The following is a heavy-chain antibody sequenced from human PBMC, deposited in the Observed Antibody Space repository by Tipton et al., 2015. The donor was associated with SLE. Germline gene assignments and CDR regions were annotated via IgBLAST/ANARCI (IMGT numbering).Heavy chain of an antibody. CDR2: VYSSGTT. CDR3: ARDGGSSWSLDAFDT. D-gene: IGHD6-13*01. J-gene: IGHJ3*02. CDR1: GASIRSGSYY. Sequence: LRLSCTVSGASIRSGSYYWNWIRQPAGKGLEWIGRVYSSGTTNYNSSLKSRVTISVDTSKNQFSLKLSSVTAADTAVYYCARDGGSSWSLDAFDTWGQGTMVTVSS. V-gene: IGHV4-61*02.